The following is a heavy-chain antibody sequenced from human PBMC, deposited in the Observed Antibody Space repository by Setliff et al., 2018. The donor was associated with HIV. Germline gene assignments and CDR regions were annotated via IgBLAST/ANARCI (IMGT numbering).Heavy chain of an antibody. CDR3: AKARRVADFDY. D-gene: IGHD2-15*01. J-gene: IGHJ4*02. Sequence: KPSETLSLPGSVPGAPITNSYWSWIRQSPGKRLEWLGYVYTSGNNNYNPSLKSRVTISLDPSRNQLSLKLTSVTAADTAVYYCAKARRVADFDYWCQGTLVTVPQ. CDR2: VYTSGNN. V-gene: IGHV4-4*09. CDR1: GAPITNSY.